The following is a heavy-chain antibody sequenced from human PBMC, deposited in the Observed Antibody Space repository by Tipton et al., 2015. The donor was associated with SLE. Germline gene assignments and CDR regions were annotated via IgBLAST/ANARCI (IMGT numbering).Heavy chain of an antibody. Sequence: TLSLTCAVYGGSFSGYYWSWIRQPPGKGLEWIGESNHSGSSNYNPSLKSRVTISVDKSKNQFSLKLSSVTAADTAVYYCARAVYDSSGYYGWYFDLWGRGTLVTVSS. CDR3: ARAVYDSSGYYGWYFDL. D-gene: IGHD3-22*01. J-gene: IGHJ2*01. V-gene: IGHV4-34*01. CDR2: SNHSGSS. CDR1: GGSFSGYY.